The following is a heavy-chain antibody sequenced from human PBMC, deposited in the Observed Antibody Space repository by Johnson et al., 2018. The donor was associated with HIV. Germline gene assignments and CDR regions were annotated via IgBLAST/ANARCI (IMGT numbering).Heavy chain of an antibody. CDR2: ISSSGRTT. V-gene: IGHV3-11*04. D-gene: IGHD5-18*01. CDR3: ARDGRDLVTRGGFDI. J-gene: IGHJ3*02. CDR1: GFTFSDHY. Sequence: QVQLVESGGGLVKAGGSLRLSCAASGFTFSDHYMTWIRQAPGKGLECISSISSSGRTTYYADSVKGRFTISRNNVQNSMLYLQMNSLRPDDTAVYYCARDGRDLVTRGGFDIWGPGTVVTVSS.